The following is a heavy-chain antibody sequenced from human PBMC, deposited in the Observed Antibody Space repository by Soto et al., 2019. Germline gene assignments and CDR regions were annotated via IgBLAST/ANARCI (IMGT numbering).Heavy chain of an antibody. CDR1: GFTFRTYA. CDR3: AKLDSYGSFDF. Sequence: GGSLRLSCAASGFTFRTYAMSWVRQAPGKGLDWVSAMSGTSGNTYYADSVKGRFTISRDNSKNTLFLQMSGLRAEDTAVYYCAKLDSYGSFDFWGQGALVTGSS. D-gene: IGHD5-18*01. V-gene: IGHV3-23*01. CDR2: MSGTSGNT. J-gene: IGHJ4*02.